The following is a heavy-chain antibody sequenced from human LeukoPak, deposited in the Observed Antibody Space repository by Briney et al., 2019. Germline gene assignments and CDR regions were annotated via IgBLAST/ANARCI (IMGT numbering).Heavy chain of an antibody. CDR3: ARSYGSGSYSGY. J-gene: IGHJ4*02. CDR2: IEQEGSEE. CDR1: GFTFSSYW. D-gene: IGHD3-10*01. V-gene: IGHV3-7*01. Sequence: GGSLRLSCAASGFTFSSYWMSWVRQAPGKGLEWVANIEQEGSEEYNVDYVKGRFTISRDNAKNSLYLQMNSLRAEDTAVYYCARSYGSGSYSGYWGQGTLVTVSS.